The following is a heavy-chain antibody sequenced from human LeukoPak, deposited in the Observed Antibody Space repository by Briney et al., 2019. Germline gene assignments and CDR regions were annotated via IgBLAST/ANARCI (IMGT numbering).Heavy chain of an antibody. J-gene: IGHJ5*02. CDR3: ARDTAYYDSSGYLHWFDP. V-gene: IGHV4-30-4*01. CDR2: IYYSGST. Sequence: KTSESLSLTCTVSVGSISSGYYYWSWIRQPPGKGLESIGYIYYSGSTYYNPSLKSRVTISVDTSKNQFSLKLSSVTAADTAVYYCARDTAYYDSSGYLHWFDPWGQGTLVTVSS. D-gene: IGHD3-22*01. CDR1: VGSISSGYYY.